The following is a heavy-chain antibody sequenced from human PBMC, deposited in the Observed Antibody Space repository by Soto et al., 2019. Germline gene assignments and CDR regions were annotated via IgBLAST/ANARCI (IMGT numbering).Heavy chain of an antibody. J-gene: IGHJ4*02. CDR2: FYYSGST. CDR3: ARSSMTTVTSDY. D-gene: IGHD4-4*01. V-gene: IGHV4-39*07. Sequence: PSETLSLTCTVSGGSISSGPYSWGWIRQPPGKGLEWIGTFYYSGSTHYNPSLESRVTISVDTSKNQFSLKLSSVTAADTAVYYCARSSMTTVTSDYWGQGTLVTAPQ. CDR1: GGSISSGPYS.